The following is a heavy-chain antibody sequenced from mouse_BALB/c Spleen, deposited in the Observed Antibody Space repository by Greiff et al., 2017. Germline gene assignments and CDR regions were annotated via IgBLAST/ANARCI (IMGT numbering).Heavy chain of an antibody. V-gene: IGHV5-6-5*01. J-gene: IGHJ3*01. D-gene: IGHD2-4*01. CDR1: GFTFSSYA. CDR2: ISSGGST. Sequence: EVKLVESGGGLVKPGGSLKLSCAASGFTFSSYAMSWVRQTPEKRLEWVASISSGGSTYYPDTVKGRFTISRDNAKNTLYLQMSSLKSEDTAMYYCARHRGMISAWFAYWGQGTLVTVSA. CDR3: ARHRGMISAWFAY.